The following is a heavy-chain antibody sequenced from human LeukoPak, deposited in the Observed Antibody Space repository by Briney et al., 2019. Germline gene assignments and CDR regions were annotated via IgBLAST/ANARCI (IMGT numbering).Heavy chain of an antibody. CDR2: INPNSGGT. V-gene: IGHV1-2*02. CDR1: GYTFTGYY. J-gene: IGHJ4*02. Sequence: GASVKVSCKASGYTFTGYYMHWVRQAPGQGLEWMGWINPNSGGTNYAQKFQGRVTMTRDTSISTAYMELSRLRSDDTAVYYCAREPIAHIAVAGTIDYWDQGTLVTVSS. D-gene: IGHD6-19*01. CDR3: AREPIAHIAVAGTIDY.